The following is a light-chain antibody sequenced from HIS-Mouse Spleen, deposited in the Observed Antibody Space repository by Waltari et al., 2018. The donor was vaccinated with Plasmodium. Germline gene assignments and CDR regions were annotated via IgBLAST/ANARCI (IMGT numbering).Light chain of an antibody. CDR2: EDS. V-gene: IGLV3-10*01. J-gene: IGLJ3*02. CDR3: YSTDSSGNHRV. CDR1: ALPKKY. Sequence: SYELPQPPSVSVSPGQTARITCSGAALPKKYAYWYQQKSGQAPVLVIYEDSKRPSGTPERFSGSSSGTMATLTISGAQVEDEADYYCYSTDSSGNHRVFGGGTKLTVL.